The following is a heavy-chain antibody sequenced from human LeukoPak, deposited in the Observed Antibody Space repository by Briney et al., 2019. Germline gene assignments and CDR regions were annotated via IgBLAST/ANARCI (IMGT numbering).Heavy chain of an antibody. Sequence: GGSLRLSYVASGFSVGSNYMSWVRQAPGKGLEWVSLIYSGGAIRYADSVKGRFTISRDNSKNTLYLQMNSLRAEDTAVYYCARDRELGSSSWYGYYYYYYGMDVWGQGTTVTVSS. J-gene: IGHJ6*02. CDR2: IYSGGAI. V-gene: IGHV3-53*05. CDR1: GFSVGSNY. CDR3: ARDRELGSSSWYGYYYYYYGMDV. D-gene: IGHD6-13*01.